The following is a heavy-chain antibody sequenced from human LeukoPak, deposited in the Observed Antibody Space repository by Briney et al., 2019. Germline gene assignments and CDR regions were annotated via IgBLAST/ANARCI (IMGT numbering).Heavy chain of an antibody. V-gene: IGHV4-4*07. CDR3: ARVDTSMDWFDP. CDR2: IYTSGST. D-gene: IGHD5-18*01. CDR1: GGSISSYY. Sequence: SETLSLTCTVSGGSISSYYWSWIRQPAGKGLEWIGRIYTSGSTSYNPSLQSRVTMSVDTSKKQFSLRVSSATAADTAVYYCARVDTSMDWFDPWGQGTLVTVSS. J-gene: IGHJ5*02.